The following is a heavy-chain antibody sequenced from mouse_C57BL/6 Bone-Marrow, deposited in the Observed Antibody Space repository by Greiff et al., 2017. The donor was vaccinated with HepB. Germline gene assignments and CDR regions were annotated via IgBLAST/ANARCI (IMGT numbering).Heavy chain of an antibody. CDR3: ASPAFYYDYDGIFAY. D-gene: IGHD2-4*01. J-gene: IGHJ3*01. Sequence: VKLQESGAELMKPGASVKLSCKATGYTFTGYWIEWVKQRPGHGLEWIGEILPGSGSTNYNEKFKGKATFTADTSSNTAYMQLSSLTTEDSAIYYCASPAFYYDYDGIFAYWGQGTLVTVSA. CDR1: GYTFTGYW. CDR2: ILPGSGST. V-gene: IGHV1-9*01.